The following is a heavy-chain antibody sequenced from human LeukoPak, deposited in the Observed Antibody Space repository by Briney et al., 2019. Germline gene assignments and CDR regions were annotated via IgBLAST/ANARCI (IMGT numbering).Heavy chain of an antibody. V-gene: IGHV4-39*01. CDR3: PSRYCSSTSRPFHY. CDR2: IYDSGSN. CDR1: RGSISSNSYY. J-gene: IGHJ4*02. Sequence: SETLSLTCTVSRGSISSNSYYWGSIHPPPGKGLESFGIIYDSGSNYYNPSVKRRGTLPVATSTNQFSLQLSHVPAPATAVYYCPSRYCSSTSRPFHYWGQGTLDTVSS. D-gene: IGHD2-2*01.